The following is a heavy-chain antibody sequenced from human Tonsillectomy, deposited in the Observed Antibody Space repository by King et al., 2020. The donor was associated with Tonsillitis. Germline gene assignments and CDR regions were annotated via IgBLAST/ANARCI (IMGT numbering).Heavy chain of an antibody. CDR3: TTQSIGELYAVFDY. CDR2: IKSKIDGGTT. D-gene: IGHD3-10*01. V-gene: IGHV3-15*01. J-gene: IGHJ4*01. Sequence: VQLVESGGGLVKPGGSLRLSCAASGFILSNAWMAWVRQAPGKGLEWVGRIKSKIDGGTTDYAAPVKGRFTILRDDSKKTLYLQMNSLKTEDTAVYYCTTQSIGELYAVFDYWGQGTLLTVSS. CDR1: GFILSNAW.